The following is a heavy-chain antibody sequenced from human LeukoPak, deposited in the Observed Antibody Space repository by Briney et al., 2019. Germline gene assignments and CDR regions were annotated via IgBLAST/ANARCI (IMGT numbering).Heavy chain of an antibody. J-gene: IGHJ6*02. Sequence: PSETLSFTCTVSGGSISSSSYYWGWIRQPPGKGLEWIGSIYYSGSTYYNPSLKSRVTISVDTSKNQFSLKLSSVTAADTAVYYCARGDGYNLVYYYYGLDVWGQGTTVTVSS. CDR3: ARGDGYNLVYYYYGLDV. V-gene: IGHV4-39*07. CDR1: GGSISSSSYY. CDR2: IYYSGST. D-gene: IGHD5-24*01.